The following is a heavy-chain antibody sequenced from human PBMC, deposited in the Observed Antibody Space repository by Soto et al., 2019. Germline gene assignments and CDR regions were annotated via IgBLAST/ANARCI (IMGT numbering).Heavy chain of an antibody. V-gene: IGHV3-7*03. CDR3: ARDTGEAAAKGYGMAV. CDR1: GFTFSSYW. Sequence: GGSLRLSCAASGFTFSSYWMSWVRQAPGKGLEWVANIKQDGSEKYYVDSVKGRFTISRDNAKNSLYLQMNSLRAEDTAVYYCARDTGEAAAKGYGMAVWGQGTTVTVSS. CDR2: IKQDGSEK. J-gene: IGHJ6*02. D-gene: IGHD6-13*01.